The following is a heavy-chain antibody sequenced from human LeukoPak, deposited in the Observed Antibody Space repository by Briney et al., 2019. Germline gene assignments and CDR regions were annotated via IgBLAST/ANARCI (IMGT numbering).Heavy chain of an antibody. CDR3: AKGGDYYGSGSYYTYFDY. D-gene: IGHD3-10*01. V-gene: IGHV3-23*01. Sequence: ARGSLRLSCAASGFTFSSYAMSWVRQAPWKGPEWVSAISGSGGSTYYADSVKGRFTISRDNSKNTLYLQMNSLRAEDTAVYYCAKGGDYYGSGSYYTYFDYWGQGTLVTVSS. J-gene: IGHJ4*02. CDR1: GFTFSSYA. CDR2: ISGSGGST.